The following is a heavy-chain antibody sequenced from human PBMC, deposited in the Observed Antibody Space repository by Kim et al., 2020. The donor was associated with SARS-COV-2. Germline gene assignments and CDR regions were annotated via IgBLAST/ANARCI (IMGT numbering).Heavy chain of an antibody. D-gene: IGHD1-1*01. Sequence: GGSLRLSCAASGFPFSSYSMNWVRQAPGKGLEWIAYIRTSPSSIKSYANSVRGRFTISTDNAKDSLYLQMNSLKDEDTAVYYCVRDLNFAFDFWGQGALVTVSS. CDR3: VRDLNFAFDF. V-gene: IGHV3-48*02. CDR2: IRTSPSSIK. J-gene: IGHJ4*02. CDR1: GFPFSSYS.